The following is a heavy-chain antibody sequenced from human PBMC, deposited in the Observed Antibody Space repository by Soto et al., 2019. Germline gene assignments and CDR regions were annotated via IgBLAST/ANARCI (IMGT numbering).Heavy chain of an antibody. CDR1: GFTFSSYA. CDR2: ISGSGGST. CDR3: AKDRATIFGVALYFDY. D-gene: IGHD3-3*01. J-gene: IGHJ4*02. V-gene: IGHV3-23*01. Sequence: GGSLRLSCAASGFTFSSYAMSWVRQAPGKGLEWVSAISGSGGSTYYADSVKGRFTISRDNSKNTLYLQMNILRAEDTAVYYCAKDRATIFGVALYFDYWGQGTLVTVSS.